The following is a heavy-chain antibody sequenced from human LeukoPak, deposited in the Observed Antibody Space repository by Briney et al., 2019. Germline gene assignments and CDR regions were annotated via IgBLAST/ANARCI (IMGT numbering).Heavy chain of an antibody. Sequence: PSETLSLTRTVSGGSISSYYWSWIRQPPGKGLEWIGYIYYSGSTNYNPSLKSRVTISVDTSKNQFSLKLSSVTAADTAVYYCASLRETRYCSGGSCYSHYYGMDVWGQGTTVTVSS. J-gene: IGHJ6*02. CDR2: IYYSGST. CDR3: ASLRETRYCSGGSCYSHYYGMDV. D-gene: IGHD2-15*01. V-gene: IGHV4-59*08. CDR1: GGSISSYY.